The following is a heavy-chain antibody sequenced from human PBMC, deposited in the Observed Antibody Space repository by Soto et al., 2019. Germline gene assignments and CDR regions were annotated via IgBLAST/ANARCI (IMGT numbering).Heavy chain of an antibody. CDR3: VRDRTMVTLFDY. Sequence: GGSLRLSCAASGFTFSSYGMHWVRQAPGKGLMWVSRISPDGSITGHADSVRGRFTSSRDNTKNTVYLQMNSLRAEDTAIYYCVRDRTMVTLFDYWGKGTLVTVSS. J-gene: IGHJ4*02. V-gene: IGHV3-74*01. CDR2: ISPDGSIT. CDR1: GFTFSSYG. D-gene: IGHD4-17*01.